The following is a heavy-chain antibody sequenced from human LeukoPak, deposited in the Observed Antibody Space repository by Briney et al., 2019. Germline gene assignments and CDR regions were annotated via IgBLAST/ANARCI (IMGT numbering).Heavy chain of an antibody. CDR3: ARDRGSGWYDY. CDR2: IQSSGST. V-gene: IGHV4-4*07. CDR1: GGSISSDY. D-gene: IGHD6-19*01. Sequence: SETLSLTCTVSGGSISSDYWNWIRQPAGKGLEWIGRIQSSGSTNYNPSLKSRLTMSVDTSENQFSLKLSSVTTADTAVYYCARDRGSGWYDYWGQGTLVTVSS. J-gene: IGHJ4*02.